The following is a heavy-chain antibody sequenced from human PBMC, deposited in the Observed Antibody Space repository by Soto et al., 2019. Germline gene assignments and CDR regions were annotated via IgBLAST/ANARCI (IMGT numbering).Heavy chain of an antibody. CDR3: ARRIFGSGTDNDY. V-gene: IGHV3-74*01. J-gene: IGHJ4*02. CDR2: INGDGSGT. CDR1: GFTFSGSW. D-gene: IGHD3-10*01. Sequence: EVQLVESGGGLVQPGGSLRLSCAASGFTFSGSWMHWVRQAPGKGLVWVSRINGDGSGTSYADFVKGRFTISRDDAKNTLFLQMNGLRAEDTAVYYCARRIFGSGTDNDYWGQGTLVTVSS.